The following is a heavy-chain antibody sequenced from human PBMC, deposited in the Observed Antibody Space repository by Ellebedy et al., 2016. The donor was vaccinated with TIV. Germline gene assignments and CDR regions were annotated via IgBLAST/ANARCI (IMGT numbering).Heavy chain of an antibody. J-gene: IGHJ4*02. V-gene: IGHV3-7*01. D-gene: IGHD6-19*01. CDR3: ARDQEWAVAGTTRFDY. Sequence: GESLKISCAASGFTFSSYWMSWVRQAPGKGLEWVASIQQGGSEKRYVDSVKGRFTISRDDVQNTLYLQMSSLRAEDTAVDYCARDQEWAVAGTTRFDYWGQGTLVTVSS. CDR1: GFTFSSYW. CDR2: IQQGGSEK.